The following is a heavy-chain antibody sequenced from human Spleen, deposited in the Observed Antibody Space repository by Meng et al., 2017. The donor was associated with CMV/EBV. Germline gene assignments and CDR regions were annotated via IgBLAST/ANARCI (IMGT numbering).Heavy chain of an antibody. CDR1: GGSISSSNW. J-gene: IGHJ4*02. CDR3: ARDRGSSWLQPPNPFDY. CDR2: IYHSGST. Sequence: SETLSLTCAVSGGSISSSNWWSWVRQPPGKGLEWIGEIYHSGSTNYNPSLKSRVTISVDKSKNQFSLKLSSVTAADTAVYYCARDRGSSWLQPPNPFDYWGQGTLVTVSS. D-gene: IGHD6-13*01. V-gene: IGHV4-4*02.